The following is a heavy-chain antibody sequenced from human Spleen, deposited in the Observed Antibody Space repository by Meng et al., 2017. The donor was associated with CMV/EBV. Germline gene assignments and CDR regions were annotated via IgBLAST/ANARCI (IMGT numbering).Heavy chain of an antibody. V-gene: IGHV3-11*01. CDR2: ISDSGRTI. D-gene: IGHD3-16*02. CDR1: GFTFSDYY. J-gene: IGHJ4*02. CDR3: ARGRDYVWGSYRPLH. Sequence: GESLKISCAASGFTFSDYYMSWVRQAPGKGLEWVSYISDSGRTIYYADFAKGRLTVSRDNAKNSLYLQMNSLRVEDTAVYYCARGRDYVWGSYRPLHWGQGTLVTVSS.